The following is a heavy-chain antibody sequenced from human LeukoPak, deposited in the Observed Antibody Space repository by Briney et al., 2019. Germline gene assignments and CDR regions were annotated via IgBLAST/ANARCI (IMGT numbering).Heavy chain of an antibody. CDR2: IHPSGGST. J-gene: IGHJ5*02. D-gene: IGHD2-2*01. V-gene: IGHV1-46*01. CDR1: GYTFTNYF. CDR3: ARDIGRDCSSTSCYFGP. Sequence: ASVKVSCKASGYTFTNYFMHWVRQAPGQGLEWMGIIHPSGGSTSYAQKFQGRVTITADKSTSTAYMELSSLRSEDTAVYYCARDIGRDCSSTSCYFGPWGQGTLVTVSS.